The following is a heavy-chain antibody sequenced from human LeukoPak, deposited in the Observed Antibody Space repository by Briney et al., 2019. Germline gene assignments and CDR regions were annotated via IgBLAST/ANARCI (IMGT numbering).Heavy chain of an antibody. CDR1: GGTFSSYA. D-gene: IGHD2-21*01. V-gene: IGHV1-69*05. CDR2: IIPIFGTA. CDR3: ARPRDCGGDCLHFDY. Sequence: SVKVSCKASGGTFSSYAISWVRQAPGQGLEWMGGIIPIFGTANYAQKFQGRVTITTDESTSTAYMELSSLRSEDTAVYYCARPRDCGGDCLHFDYWGQGTLVTVSS. J-gene: IGHJ4*02.